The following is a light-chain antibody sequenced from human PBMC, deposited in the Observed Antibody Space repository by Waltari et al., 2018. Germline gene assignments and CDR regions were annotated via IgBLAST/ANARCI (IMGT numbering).Light chain of an antibody. CDR3: CSYTTTTTWV. J-gene: IGLJ3*02. CDR2: GVS. V-gene: IGLV2-14*03. Sequence: QSALTQPASVSGSPGQSITISCSGTGSDIGGFNYVSWYQQRPGKAPKLLIYGVSQPPSGVSDRFSGSKSGNRASLTISGLQAEDDSDYYCCSYTTTTTWVFGGGTKLTVL. CDR1: GSDIGGFNY.